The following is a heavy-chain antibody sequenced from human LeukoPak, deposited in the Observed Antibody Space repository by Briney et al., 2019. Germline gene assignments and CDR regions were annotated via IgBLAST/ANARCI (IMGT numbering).Heavy chain of an antibody. J-gene: IGHJ4*02. D-gene: IGHD1-26*01. CDR3: ARDHDSGGGGGY. V-gene: IGHV3-30*03. Sequence: GGSLRLSCEASEFTFSNYGMHWVRQAPGQGLEWVAVISIDGNTKYHADSVRGRFTISRDNSKNTLYLQMNSLRTEDTAVYFCARDHDSGGGGGYWGQGTLVTVSS. CDR1: EFTFSNYG. CDR2: ISIDGNTK.